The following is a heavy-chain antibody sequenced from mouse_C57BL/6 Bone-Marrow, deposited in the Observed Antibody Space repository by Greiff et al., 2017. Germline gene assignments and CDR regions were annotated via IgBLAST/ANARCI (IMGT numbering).Heavy chain of an antibody. Sequence: QVQLQQSGAELVKPGASVKLSCKASGYTFTSYWMHWVKQRPGQGLEWIGMIHPNSGSTNYNEKFKSKATLTVDKSSSTAYMQLSSLTSEDSAVYYCARGDYAYDEAMDYWGQGTSVTVSS. CDR3: ARGDYAYDEAMDY. CDR1: GYTFTSYW. J-gene: IGHJ4*01. V-gene: IGHV1-64*01. CDR2: IHPNSGST. D-gene: IGHD2-3*01.